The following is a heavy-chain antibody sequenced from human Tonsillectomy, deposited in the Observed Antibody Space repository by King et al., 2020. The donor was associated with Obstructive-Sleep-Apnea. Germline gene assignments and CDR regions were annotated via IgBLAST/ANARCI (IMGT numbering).Heavy chain of an antibody. CDR3: ATDRTGSLDY. V-gene: IGHV3-21*01. J-gene: IGHJ4*02. CDR1: GFTFSSYS. D-gene: IGHD3-10*01. Sequence: VQLVDFGGGLVKPGGSLRLSCAAPGFTFSSYSLNWVRQAPGKGLEWVSSISSSSSYIYYADSVRGRFTISRDNAKNSLYLQMNSLRAEDTAVYYCATDRTGSLDYWGQGTLATVSS. CDR2: ISSSSSYI.